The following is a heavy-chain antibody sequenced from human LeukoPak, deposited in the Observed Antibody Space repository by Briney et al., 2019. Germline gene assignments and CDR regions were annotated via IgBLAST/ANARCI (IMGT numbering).Heavy chain of an antibody. D-gene: IGHD3-22*01. J-gene: IGHJ4*02. V-gene: IGHV3-23*01. Sequence: GGSLRLSCAASGFTFSSYAMSWVRQAPGKGLEWVSAISGSGGSTYYADSVKGRFTISRDNSKNTLYRQMNSLRAEDTAVYYCANTIEYYDSSGYPFDYWGQGTLVTVSS. CDR1: GFTFSSYA. CDR3: ANTIEYYDSSGYPFDY. CDR2: ISGSGGST.